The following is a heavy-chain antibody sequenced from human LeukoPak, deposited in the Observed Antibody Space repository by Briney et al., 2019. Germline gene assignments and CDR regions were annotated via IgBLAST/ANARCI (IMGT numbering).Heavy chain of an antibody. CDR3: ARDRVTIWSGYQNFDY. D-gene: IGHD3-3*01. V-gene: IGHV1-18*01. CDR1: GYTFTSYG. Sequence: ASVKVSCKASGYTFTSYGINWVRQAPGQGLEWMGWVSPYNGNTNYAQKLQGRVTMTTGTSTSTAYMELRSLRSDDTAVYYCARDRVTIWSGYQNFDYWGQGTLVTVSS. CDR2: VSPYNGNT. J-gene: IGHJ4*02.